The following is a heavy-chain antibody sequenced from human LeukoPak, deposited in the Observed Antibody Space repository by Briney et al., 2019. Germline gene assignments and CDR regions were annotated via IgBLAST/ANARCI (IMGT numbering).Heavy chain of an antibody. CDR2: ITGSGSYI. CDR1: GFTFSSYS. V-gene: IGHV3-21*01. J-gene: IGHJ6*03. D-gene: IGHD6-19*01. Sequence: PGGSLRLSCAASGFTFSSYSMNWVRQAPGKGLEWVSSITGSGSYIYSADSVKGRLTISRDNAKKSLHLQMNSLRAEDTAVYYCARDGRESSGYYNFFYYYMDVWGKGTTVIISS. CDR3: ARDGRESSGYYNFFYYYMDV.